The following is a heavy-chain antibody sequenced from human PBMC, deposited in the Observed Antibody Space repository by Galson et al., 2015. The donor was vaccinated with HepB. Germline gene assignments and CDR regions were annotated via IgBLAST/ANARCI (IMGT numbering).Heavy chain of an antibody. Sequence: SLRLSCAASGFTFSSYGMHWVRQAPGKGLEWVAVIWYDGSNKYYADSVKGRFTISRDNSKNTLYLHTNSLRAEDTAVYYCAIGPNYSNSFAFDIWGQGTMVTVSS. D-gene: IGHD4-11*01. J-gene: IGHJ3*02. CDR2: IWYDGSNK. V-gene: IGHV3-33*01. CDR3: AIGPNYSNSFAFDI. CDR1: GFTFSSYG.